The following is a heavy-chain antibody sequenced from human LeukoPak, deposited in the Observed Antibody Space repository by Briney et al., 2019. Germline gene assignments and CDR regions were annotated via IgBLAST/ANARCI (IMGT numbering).Heavy chain of an antibody. Sequence: ASVKVSCKASGGTFSSYAISWVRQAPGQGLEWMGGIIPIFGTANYAQKFQGRVTITTDGSTSTAYMELSSLRSEDTAVYYCARDIEGGARYDAFDIWGQGTMVTVSS. CDR3: ARDIEGGARYDAFDI. CDR2: IIPIFGTA. V-gene: IGHV1-69*05. CDR1: GGTFSSYA. J-gene: IGHJ3*02. D-gene: IGHD1-1*01.